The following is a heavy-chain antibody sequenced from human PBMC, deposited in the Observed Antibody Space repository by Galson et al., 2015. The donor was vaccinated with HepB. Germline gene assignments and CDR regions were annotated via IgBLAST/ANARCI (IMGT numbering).Heavy chain of an antibody. J-gene: IGHJ5*02. D-gene: IGHD3-10*01. CDR1: GYSFTSYW. CDR3: ARHPPVGFGSGRNGFDP. Sequence: QSGAEVTKPGQSLRISCKGSGYSFTSYWISWVRQMPGKGLEWMGKIDPSDSYTHYSPSFQGHVTISADKSITTAYLQWSTLQASDTAIYYCARHPPVGFGSGRNGFDPWGQGTLVTVSS. V-gene: IGHV5-10-1*01. CDR2: IDPSDSYT.